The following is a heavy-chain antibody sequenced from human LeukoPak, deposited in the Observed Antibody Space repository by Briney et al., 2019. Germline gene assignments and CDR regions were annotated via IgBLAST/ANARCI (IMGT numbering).Heavy chain of an antibody. CDR1: GFTFSGYD. CDR3: ARLRYYGMDV. V-gene: IGHV3-48*04. CDR2: TSSSSSTI. J-gene: IGHJ6*02. Sequence: PGGSLRLSCAASGFTFSGYDMSWVRQAPGKGLEWVSYTSSSSSTIYYADSVKSRFTISRDNAKNSLYLQMNSLRAEDTAVHYCARLRYYGMDVWGQGTTVTVSS.